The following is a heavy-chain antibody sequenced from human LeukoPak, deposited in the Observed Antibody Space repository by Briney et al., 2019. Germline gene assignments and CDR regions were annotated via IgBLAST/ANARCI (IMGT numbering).Heavy chain of an antibody. Sequence: SDTLSLTCAVSGHSFSSHYWTWIRQSPGTGLEWIGYISHIGRTNYNPSLKSRVTISIDTSKKQFSLKLRSVTAADTAVYYCARDLVTVTKGFDIWGQGTMVSVSS. D-gene: IGHD4-17*01. CDR3: ARDLVTVTKGFDI. CDR1: GHSFSSHY. CDR2: ISHIGRT. J-gene: IGHJ3*02. V-gene: IGHV4-59*11.